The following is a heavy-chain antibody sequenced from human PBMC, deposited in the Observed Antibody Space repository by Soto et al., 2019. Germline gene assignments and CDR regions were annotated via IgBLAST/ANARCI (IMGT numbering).Heavy chain of an antibody. CDR1: GGSISSYY. J-gene: IGHJ5*02. D-gene: IGHD3-10*01. CDR3: ARETRAKAPNYYCSGRSSRYNWFDP. V-gene: IGHV4-4*07. Sequence: SETLSLTCTVSGGSISSYYWSWIRQPAGKGLEWIGRIYTSGSTNYNPSLKSRVTMSVDTSKNQFSLKLSSVPAADTAVYYCARETRAKAPNYYCSGRSSRYNWFDPWGQGTLVRVAS. CDR2: IYTSGST.